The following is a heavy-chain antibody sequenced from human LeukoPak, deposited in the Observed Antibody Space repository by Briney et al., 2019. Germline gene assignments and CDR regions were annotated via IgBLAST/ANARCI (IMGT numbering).Heavy chain of an antibody. Sequence: GGSLRLSCAASGFTFSSYAMSWVRQAPGKGLEWVSAIIGSGGSTYYADSVKGRFTISRDNSKNTLYLQMNSLRAEDTAVYYCAKDPSGSGSFDYWGQGTLVTVSS. V-gene: IGHV3-23*01. D-gene: IGHD3-10*01. CDR2: IIGSGGST. CDR3: AKDPSGSGSFDY. CDR1: GFTFSSYA. J-gene: IGHJ4*02.